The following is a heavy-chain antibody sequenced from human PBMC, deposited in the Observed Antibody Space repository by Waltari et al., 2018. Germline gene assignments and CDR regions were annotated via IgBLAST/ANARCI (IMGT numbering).Heavy chain of an antibody. D-gene: IGHD3-16*02. J-gene: IGHJ2*01. Sequence: QVQLQESGPGLVKPSETLSLTCTVSGGSISSHYWSWIRPPPAKGLEWIGYIYDSGSTNYNPSLKSRVTISVDTSKNQFSLKLSSVTAADTAVYYCARDYLYYDYVWGSYREGWYFDLWGRGTLVTVSS. CDR3: ARDYLYYDYVWGSYREGWYFDL. CDR1: GGSISSHY. CDR2: IYDSGST. V-gene: IGHV4-59*11.